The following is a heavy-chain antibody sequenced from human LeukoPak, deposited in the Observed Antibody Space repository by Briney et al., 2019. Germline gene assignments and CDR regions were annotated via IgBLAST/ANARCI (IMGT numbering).Heavy chain of an antibody. CDR2: INPNSGGT. D-gene: IGHD2-8*02. J-gene: IGHJ2*01. CDR3: ARDLLVVRYFDL. Sequence: ASVTVSCKASGYTFTSYDINWVRQATGQGLEWMGWINPNSGGTNYAQKFQGRVTMTRDTSISTAYMELSRLRSDDTAVYYCARDLLVVRYFDLWGRGTLVTVSS. CDR1: GYTFTSYD. V-gene: IGHV1-2*02.